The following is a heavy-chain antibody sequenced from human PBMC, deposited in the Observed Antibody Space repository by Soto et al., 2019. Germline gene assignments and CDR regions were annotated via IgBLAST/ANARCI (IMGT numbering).Heavy chain of an antibody. CDR1: GYNFIYYY. CDR2: INPHSGDT. V-gene: IGHV1-2*02. J-gene: IGHJ6*02. D-gene: IGHD3-10*01. Sequence: ASEKVACKSSGYNFIYYYVHWVRQAPGQGLEWMGWINPHSGDTYYAERFQGRVTMTRDTSINTVFMDLSRLTSDDTALYFCASQGKPDLSPRDSYGSDVRR. CDR3: ASQGKPDLSPRDSYGSDV.